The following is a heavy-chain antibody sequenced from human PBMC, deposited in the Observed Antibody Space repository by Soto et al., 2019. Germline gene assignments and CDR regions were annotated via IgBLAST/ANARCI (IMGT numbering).Heavy chain of an antibody. CDR3: ASLIRGVMHFDY. Sequence: QVQLVQSGAEVKKPGASVKVSCKASGYTFTSYGMSWVRQAPGRGLEWMGWISAYNGNTNYAQKVQGRVTMTTDTSTSTAYMELRSLRSDDTAVYYCASLIRGVMHFDYWGQGTLVTVSS. D-gene: IGHD3-10*01. V-gene: IGHV1-18*01. CDR1: GYTFTSYG. CDR2: ISAYNGNT. J-gene: IGHJ4*02.